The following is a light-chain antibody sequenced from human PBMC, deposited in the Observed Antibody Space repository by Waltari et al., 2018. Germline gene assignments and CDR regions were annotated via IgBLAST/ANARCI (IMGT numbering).Light chain of an antibody. CDR3: QTGGHGTWV. CDR1: SGYSRNV. J-gene: IGLJ3*02. CDR2: VNSDGSH. Sequence: LVLTQSPSASASLGASVKLTCTLSSGYSRNVIAWLQQQPGKGPRYLMKVNSDGSHRKGDDIPDRFSAANSGTEYYLTIASLQSEEEADYYCQTGGHGTWVFGGGTKLTVL. V-gene: IGLV4-69*01.